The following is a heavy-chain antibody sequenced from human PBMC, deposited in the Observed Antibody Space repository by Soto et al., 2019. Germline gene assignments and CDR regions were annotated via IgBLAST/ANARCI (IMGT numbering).Heavy chain of an antibody. CDR1: GGSFSSYA. CDR2: IIPIFGTA. CDR3: AREGGSRNYRYSAMDV. V-gene: IGHV1-69*12. J-gene: IGHJ6*02. D-gene: IGHD3-16*02. Sequence: QVQLVQSGAEVKKPGSSVKDSCKASGGSFSSYAISWVRQAPGHGLEWMGWIIPIFGTANYAKKFQGRVTITAAESTSKAYMEPSSLRYDDTAVYYGAREGGSRNYRYSAMDVWGQGTTVTVSS.